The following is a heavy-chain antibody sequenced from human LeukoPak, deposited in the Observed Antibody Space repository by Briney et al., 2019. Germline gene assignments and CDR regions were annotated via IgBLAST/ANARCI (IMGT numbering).Heavy chain of an antibody. D-gene: IGHD3-22*01. V-gene: IGHV3-21*01. J-gene: IGHJ3*02. CDR1: GFTFSSYS. Sequence: GGSLRLSCAASGFTFSSYSMNWVRQAPGKGLEWVSSISSSSSYIYYADSVKGRFTISRDNAKNSLYLQMNSLRAEDTAVYYCARDRTMIVVVEADAFDIWGQGTMVTVFS. CDR2: ISSSSSYI. CDR3: ARDRTMIVVVEADAFDI.